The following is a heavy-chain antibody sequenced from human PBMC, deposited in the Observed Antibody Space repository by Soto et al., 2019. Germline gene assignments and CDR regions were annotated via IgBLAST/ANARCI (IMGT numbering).Heavy chain of an antibody. D-gene: IGHD3-22*01. Sequence: QVQLVESGGGVVQPGRSLRLSCAASGFTFSSYGMHWVRQAPGKGLEWVAGISYDGSNKYYADSVKGRFTISRDNSKNTLYLQMNSLGAEDTAVYYCAKDYYDSSGYYSLYYYYYGMDVWGQGTTVTVSS. J-gene: IGHJ6*02. V-gene: IGHV3-30*18. CDR1: GFTFSSYG. CDR3: AKDYYDSSGYYSLYYYYYGMDV. CDR2: ISYDGSNK.